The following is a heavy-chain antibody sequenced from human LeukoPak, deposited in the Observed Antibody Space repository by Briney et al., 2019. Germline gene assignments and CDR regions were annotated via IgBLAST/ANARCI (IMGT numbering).Heavy chain of an antibody. CDR3: TRAGLMGAADY. CDR1: RFTFSRYW. Sequence: GGSLRLSCAASRFTFSRYWMHWVRQAPGKGLVWVSCISTDVSVTSYADSVKGRFTISRDNAKNTLYLQMNSLRVEDTAVYYCTRAGLMGAADYWGQGTLVTVSS. D-gene: IGHD1-26*01. J-gene: IGHJ4*02. CDR2: ISTDVSVT. V-gene: IGHV3-74*01.